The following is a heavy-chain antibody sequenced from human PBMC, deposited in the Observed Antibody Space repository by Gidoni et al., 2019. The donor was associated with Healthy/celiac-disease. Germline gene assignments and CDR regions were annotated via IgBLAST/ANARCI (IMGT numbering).Heavy chain of an antibody. CDR2: IGTAGDP. J-gene: IGHJ3*02. CDR3: ARGGNYDILTGSGDDAFDI. CDR1: GFTSSSYD. D-gene: IGHD3-9*01. Sequence: EVQLVESGGGLVQPGGSLRLSCAAPGFTSSSYDMHWVRQATGQGLEWVSAIGTAGDPYYPGSVKGRFTISRENAKNSLYLQMNSLRAGDTAVDYCARGGNYDILTGSGDDAFDIWGQGTMVTVSS. V-gene: IGHV3-13*05.